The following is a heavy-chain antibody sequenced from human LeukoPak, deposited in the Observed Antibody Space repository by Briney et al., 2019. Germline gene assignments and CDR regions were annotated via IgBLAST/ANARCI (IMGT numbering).Heavy chain of an antibody. CDR2: MYYTGNT. CDR1: GGSISSRSYS. CDR3: AKGYTNGVNQEVWLDP. V-gene: IGHV4-39*07. Sequence: SETLSLTCTVSGGSISSRSYSWGWLRQPPGKGLEWIGSMYYTGNTDYNPSLKSRLTMSVDTSKNQFSLKLSSVTAADTAVYFCAKGYTNGVNQEVWLDPWGQGTLVTVSS. J-gene: IGHJ5*02. D-gene: IGHD2-8*01.